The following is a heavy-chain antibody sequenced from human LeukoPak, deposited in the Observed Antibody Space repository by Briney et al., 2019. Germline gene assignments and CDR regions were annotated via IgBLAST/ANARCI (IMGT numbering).Heavy chain of an antibody. J-gene: IGHJ4*02. CDR1: GFTFSSYG. Sequence: GRSLRLSCAASGFTFSSYGMHWVRQAPGKGLEWVAVISYDGSNKYYADSVKGRFTISRDNSKNTLYLQMNSLRAEDTAVYYCAILCSGTSCPPDYWGQGTLVTVSS. V-gene: IGHV3-30*03. CDR3: AILCSGTSCPPDY. D-gene: IGHD2-15*01. CDR2: ISYDGSNK.